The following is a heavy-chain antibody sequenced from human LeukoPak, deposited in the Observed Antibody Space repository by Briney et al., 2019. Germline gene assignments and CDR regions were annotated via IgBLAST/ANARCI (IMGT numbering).Heavy chain of an antibody. V-gene: IGHV1-2*02. CDR2: INPNSGGT. Sequence: ASVKVSCKASGYTFTGYYIHWVRQAPGQGPEWMGWINPNSGGTNYAQKFQGRITLTRDTSISTAYMELSRLRSDDTALYYCAREGDRFIMIAGFDYWGQGTLVTVSS. J-gene: IGHJ4*02. CDR1: GYTFTGYY. D-gene: IGHD3-22*01. CDR3: AREGDRFIMIAGFDY.